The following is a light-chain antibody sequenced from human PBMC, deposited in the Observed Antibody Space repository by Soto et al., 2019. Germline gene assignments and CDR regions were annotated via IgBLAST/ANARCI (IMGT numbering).Light chain of an antibody. V-gene: IGKV4-1*01. CDR1: QSVLYSSNNKNY. CDR2: WAS. J-gene: IGKJ2*01. Sequence: DIVMTQSPDSLAVSLGERATIKCKSSQSVLYSSNNKNYLAWYQQKPGQPPKLLIYWASTRESGVPDRFSGSGSGTDFTLTISSLQAEDVAVYYCQQYYSTPMYTFGQGTKLEFK. CDR3: QQYYSTPMYT.